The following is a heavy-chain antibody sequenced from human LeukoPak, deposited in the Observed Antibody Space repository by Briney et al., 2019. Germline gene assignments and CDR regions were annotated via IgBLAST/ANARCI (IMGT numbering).Heavy chain of an antibody. V-gene: IGHV1-69*04. CDR1: GGTFSSYA. Sequence: SVKVSCKASGGTFSSYAISWVRQAPGQGLEWMGRIIPIFGIANYAQKFQGRVTITADKSTSTAYMELSSLRSEDTAVYYCAKKTYTYYDFWSEYNWFDPWGQGTLVTVSS. CDR3: AKKTYTYYDFWSEYNWFDP. CDR2: IIPIFGIA. D-gene: IGHD3-3*01. J-gene: IGHJ5*02.